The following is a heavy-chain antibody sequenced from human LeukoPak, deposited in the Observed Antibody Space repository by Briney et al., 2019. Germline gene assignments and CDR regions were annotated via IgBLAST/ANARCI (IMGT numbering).Heavy chain of an antibody. CDR3: AREGTYYYDSSGYYYDY. Sequence: GGSLILSCAASGFTVSNNYMNWVRQAPGKGLEWVSVIYSGGSTYYADSVKGRFTISRDNSNNKLYLQMNGLRAEDTAVYYCAREGTYYYDSSGYYYDYWGQGTLVTVSS. V-gene: IGHV3-53*01. D-gene: IGHD3-22*01. CDR1: GFTVSNNY. CDR2: IYSGGST. J-gene: IGHJ4*02.